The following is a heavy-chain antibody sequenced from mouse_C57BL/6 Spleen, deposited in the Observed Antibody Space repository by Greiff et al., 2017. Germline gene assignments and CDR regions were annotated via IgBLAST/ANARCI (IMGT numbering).Heavy chain of an antibody. CDR3: GRNSNYRFAD. Sequence: EVNVVQSGAGLVKPGASLKLSCAASGFTFSDYGMHWVRQAPEKGLEWVAYISSGSSTIYYADTVKGRFTISRDNAKNTLFLQITSLWSEDTAIYYCGRNSNYRFADWGKGTLVTVSA. CDR2: ISSGSSTI. J-gene: IGHJ3*01. D-gene: IGHD2-5*01. V-gene: IGHV5-17*01. CDR1: GFTFSDYG.